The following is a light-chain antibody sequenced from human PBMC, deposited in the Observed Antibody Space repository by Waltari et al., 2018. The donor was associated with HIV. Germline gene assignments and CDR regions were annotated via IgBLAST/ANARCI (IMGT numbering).Light chain of an antibody. V-gene: IGLV3-25*03. CDR1: VLPKQY. CDR2: RDT. Sequence: SFELTQPPSVSVSPGQTANIPCSGEVLPKQYAYWYQHRPGQAPVLLIHRDTERPSGIPERFSGSSSGTTVTLTISGVQAEDEADYHCQSKDNNDIRVFGGGTKLTVL. J-gene: IGLJ3*02. CDR3: QSKDNNDIRV.